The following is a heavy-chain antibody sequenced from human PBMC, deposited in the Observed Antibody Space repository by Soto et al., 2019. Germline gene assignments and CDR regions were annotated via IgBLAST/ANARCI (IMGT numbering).Heavy chain of an antibody. J-gene: IGHJ4*02. CDR2: ISYDGSNK. Sequence: GGSLRLSCAASGFTFSSYGMHWVRQAPGKGLEWVAVISYDGSNKYYADSVKGRFTISRDNSKNTLYLQMNSLRAEDTAVYYCAEDFKMVLMVYAFDYWGQGTLVTVSS. D-gene: IGHD2-8*01. CDR3: AEDFKMVLMVYAFDY. CDR1: GFTFSSYG. V-gene: IGHV3-30*18.